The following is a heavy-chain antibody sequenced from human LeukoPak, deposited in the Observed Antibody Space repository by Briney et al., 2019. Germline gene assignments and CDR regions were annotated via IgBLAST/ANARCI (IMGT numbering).Heavy chain of an antibody. Sequence: GGSLRLSCAASGFTFSSYAMSWVRQAPGKGLEWVSTISGSGDSTYYADSVKGRFTIFRDNSRNTLYLQMNSLRAEDAAVYYCAKDTIRSGYSPGGFDYWGQGTLVTVSS. D-gene: IGHD3-3*01. CDR1: GFTFSSYA. J-gene: IGHJ4*02. V-gene: IGHV3-23*01. CDR2: ISGSGDST. CDR3: AKDTIRSGYSPGGFDY.